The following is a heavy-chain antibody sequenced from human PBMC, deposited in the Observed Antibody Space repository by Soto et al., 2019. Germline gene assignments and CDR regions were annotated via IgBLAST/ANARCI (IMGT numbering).Heavy chain of an antibody. J-gene: IGHJ4*02. CDR3: ARRLYGDYDY. D-gene: IGHD4-17*01. Sequence: ASVKVSCKASGYSFTTSGITWVRQAPGQGLEWMGWISTYNGNTNYAQKLQDRVTLTTDTSTSTAYMELRSLRSDDTAVYYCARRLYGDYDYWGQGTLVTVS. V-gene: IGHV1-18*01. CDR2: ISTYNGNT. CDR1: GYSFTTSG.